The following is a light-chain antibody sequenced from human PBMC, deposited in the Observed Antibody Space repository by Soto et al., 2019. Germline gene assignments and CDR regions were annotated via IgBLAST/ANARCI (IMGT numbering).Light chain of an antibody. CDR2: KAS. CDR1: QSISSW. CDR3: QQYNSYST. Sequence: DIQMTQSPSTLSASVGDRVTITCRASQSISSWLAWYQQKPGKAPKLLIYKASSLQSGVPSRFSGSGSGTEFTLTINSLQPDDFATYYCQQYNSYSTFGQVTKVDIK. V-gene: IGKV1-5*03. J-gene: IGKJ1*01.